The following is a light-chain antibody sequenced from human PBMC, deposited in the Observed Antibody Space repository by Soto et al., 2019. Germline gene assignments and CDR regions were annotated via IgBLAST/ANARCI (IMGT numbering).Light chain of an antibody. V-gene: IGKV3-15*01. CDR3: HQYNDWPPT. CDR2: AAS. Sequence: TVITQSPVTLSVSPGDTATLSCRASQRVSSHLAWYRQKPGQAPRLLIYAASTRATGIPVRFSGSVSETEFTLNIRSLQSEDSALYEGHQYNDWPPTFGQGTRLENK. J-gene: IGKJ5*01. CDR1: QRVSSH.